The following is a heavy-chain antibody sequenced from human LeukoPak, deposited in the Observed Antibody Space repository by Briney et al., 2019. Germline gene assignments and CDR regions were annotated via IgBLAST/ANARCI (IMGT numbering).Heavy chain of an antibody. V-gene: IGHV3-30*02. D-gene: IGHD3-22*01. Sequence: GGSLRLSCAASGFTFNTYSMHWVRRAPGKGLEWVAFTRHDGSNDYYTDSVKGRFTISRDNSKNTLYLQMNSLRAEDTAVYYCARSYYYDSSGTPDYWGQGTLVTVSS. CDR2: TRHDGSND. CDR1: GFTFNTYS. J-gene: IGHJ4*02. CDR3: ARSYYYDSSGTPDY.